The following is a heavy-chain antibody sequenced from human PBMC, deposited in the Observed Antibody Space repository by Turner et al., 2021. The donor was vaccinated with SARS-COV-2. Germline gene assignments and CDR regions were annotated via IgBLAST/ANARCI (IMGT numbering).Heavy chain of an antibody. J-gene: IGHJ4*02. V-gene: IGHV3-30-3*01. CDR1: GFTFSSYA. Sequence: VQLVESGGGVVQPGRSLRLSCAASGFTFSSYAMHWVRQAPGKGLEWVAVISYDGSNKYYADSVKGRFTISRDNSKNTLYLQMNSLRAEDTAVYYCARGDGYNEFDYWGQGTLVTVSS. CDR2: ISYDGSNK. D-gene: IGHD5-12*01. CDR3: ARGDGYNEFDY.